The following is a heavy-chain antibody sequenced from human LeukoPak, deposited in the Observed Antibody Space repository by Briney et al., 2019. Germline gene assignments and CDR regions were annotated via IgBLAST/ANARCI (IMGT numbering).Heavy chain of an antibody. V-gene: IGHV1-69*05. CDR3: ARDEPLTVLTFDY. D-gene: IGHD3-22*01. Sequence: ASVKVSCKASGGTFSSYAISWVRQAPGQGLEWMGRIIPIFGTANYAQKFQGRVTITTDESTSTAYMELGSLRSEDTAVYYCARDEPLTVLTFDYWGQGTLVTVSS. CDR2: IIPIFGTA. J-gene: IGHJ4*02. CDR1: GGTFSSYA.